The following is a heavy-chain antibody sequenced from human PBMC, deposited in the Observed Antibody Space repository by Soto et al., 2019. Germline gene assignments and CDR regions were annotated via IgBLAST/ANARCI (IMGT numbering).Heavy chain of an antibody. CDR1: GCTFSSYA. Sequence: GGSLRLSCASSGCTFSSYAMHWVRQAPGKGLEWVAVISYDGSNKYYADSVKGRFTISRDNSKNTLYLQMNSLRAEDTAVYYCGRDSSGYYCFEYWGQGTLVNVSS. V-gene: IGHV3-30-3*01. CDR2: ISYDGSNK. CDR3: GRDSSGYYCFEY. J-gene: IGHJ4*02. D-gene: IGHD6-19*01.